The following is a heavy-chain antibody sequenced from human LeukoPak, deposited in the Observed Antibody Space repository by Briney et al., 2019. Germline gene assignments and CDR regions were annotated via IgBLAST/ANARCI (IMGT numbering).Heavy chain of an antibody. D-gene: IGHD5-24*01. V-gene: IGHV1-18*01. CDR3: ARVLRWDGYNSVFSWFDP. CDR1: GYTFTSYG. CDR2: IIAYNGNT. Sequence: PKASVKVSCKASGYTFTSYGFNWVRQAPGQGLEWMGWIIAYNGNTNYAQKFQGRVTITADESTSTAYMELSSLRSEDTAVYYCARVLRWDGYNSVFSWFDPWGQGTLVTVSS. J-gene: IGHJ5*02.